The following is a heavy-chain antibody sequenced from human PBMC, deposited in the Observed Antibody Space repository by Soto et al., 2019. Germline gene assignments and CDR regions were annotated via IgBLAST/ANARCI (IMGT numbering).Heavy chain of an antibody. CDR2: ISYDGSNK. CDR1: RFTFSSYG. CDR3: ARSLPGTYGAFDL. V-gene: IGHV3-30*03. D-gene: IGHD1-7*01. J-gene: IGHJ3*01. Sequence: QVQLVESGGGVVQPGRSLRLSCAASRFTFSSYGMHWVRQAPGKGLEWVAVISYDGSNKYYADSVKGRFTISRDNSKNTLFLQMDSLRAEDTAVYYCARSLPGTYGAFDLWGQGTMVTVSS.